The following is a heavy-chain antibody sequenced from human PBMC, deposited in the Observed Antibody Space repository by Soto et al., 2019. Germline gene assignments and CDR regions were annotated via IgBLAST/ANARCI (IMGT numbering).Heavy chain of an antibody. J-gene: IGHJ3*02. CDR2: ISWNSGSI. CDR3: AKDDYGNLADAFDI. CDR1: GFTFDDYA. D-gene: IGHD4-17*01. Sequence: EVQLVESGGGLVQPGRSLRLSCAASGFTFDDYAMHWVRQAPGKGLEWVSGISWNSGSIGYADSVKGRFTISRDNAKNSLYLQMNSLRAEDTALYYCAKDDYGNLADAFDIWGQGTMVTVSS. V-gene: IGHV3-9*01.